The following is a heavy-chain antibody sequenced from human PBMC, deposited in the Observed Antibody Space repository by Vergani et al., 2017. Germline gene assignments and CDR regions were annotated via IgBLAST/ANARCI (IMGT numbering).Heavy chain of an antibody. Sequence: VQLVESGGGLVQPGGSLRLSCAASGFTFSSYAMSWVRQAPGKGLEWVAVISYDGSNKYYADSVKGRFTISRDNSKNTLYLQMNSLRAEDTAVYYCAKGRPRVVAATFDYWGQGTLVTVSS. CDR3: AKGRPRVVAATFDY. V-gene: IGHV3-30*18. CDR1: GFTFSSYA. CDR2: ISYDGSNK. D-gene: IGHD2-15*01. J-gene: IGHJ4*02.